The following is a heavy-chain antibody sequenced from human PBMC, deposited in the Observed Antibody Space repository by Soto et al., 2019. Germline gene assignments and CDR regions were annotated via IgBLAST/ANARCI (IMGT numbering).Heavy chain of an antibody. J-gene: IGHJ4*02. CDR3: ARDPDSSGWYGGRGSYFDY. D-gene: IGHD6-19*01. V-gene: IGHV1-18*01. Sequence: ASVKVSCNASGYTFTSYGIIWVRQAPGQRLEWMGWISAYNGNTNYSQKFQGRVTITRDTSASTAYMELSSLRSEDTAVYYCARDPDSSGWYGGRGSYFDYWGQGTLVTVSS. CDR1: GYTFTSYG. CDR2: ISAYNGNT.